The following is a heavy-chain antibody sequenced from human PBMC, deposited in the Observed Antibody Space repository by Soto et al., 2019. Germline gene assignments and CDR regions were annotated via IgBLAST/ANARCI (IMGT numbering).Heavy chain of an antibody. Sequence: QLQLQESGPGLVGPSETLSLTCTVSGGSINTYNLFWAWVRQPPGKGLEWIASIHYGGNAYYSPSLTTRVTIFRDTSQNRVSLELRSVTAAGTAVYYCARVNVTLDLWGQGTLVTVSS. CDR2: IHYGGNA. J-gene: IGHJ4*02. D-gene: IGHD2-21*02. V-gene: IGHV4-39*01. CDR3: ARVNVTLDL. CDR1: GGSINTYNLF.